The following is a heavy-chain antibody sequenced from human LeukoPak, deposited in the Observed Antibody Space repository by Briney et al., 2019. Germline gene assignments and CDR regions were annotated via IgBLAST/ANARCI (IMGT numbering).Heavy chain of an antibody. CDR2: ISGSGGST. J-gene: IGHJ6*02. CDR3: AKDRGGDDFWSGFYYYYGMDV. V-gene: IGHV3-23*01. CDR1: GFTFSSYA. D-gene: IGHD3-3*01. Sequence: QPGRSLRLSCAASGFTFSSYAMHWVRQAPGKGLEWVSAISGSGGSTYYADSVKGRFTISRDNSKNTLYLQMNSLRAEDTAVYYCAKDRGGDDFWSGFYYYYGMDVWGQGTTVTVSS.